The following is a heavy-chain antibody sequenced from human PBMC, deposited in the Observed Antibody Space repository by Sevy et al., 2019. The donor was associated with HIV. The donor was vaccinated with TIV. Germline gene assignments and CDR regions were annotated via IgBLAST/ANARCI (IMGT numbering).Heavy chain of an antibody. V-gene: IGHV3-23*01. J-gene: IGHJ4*02. CDR3: AKAKTVAAGFDY. CDR2: ISGSGGST. Sequence: GGSLRLSCAASGFTFRSYVMSWVRQAPGKGLEWVSGISGSGGSTYYADSVKGRFTISRDNFKSTLYLQMNSLRAEDTAVYYCAKAKTVAAGFDYWGQGTLVTVSS. CDR1: GFTFRSYV. D-gene: IGHD2-15*01.